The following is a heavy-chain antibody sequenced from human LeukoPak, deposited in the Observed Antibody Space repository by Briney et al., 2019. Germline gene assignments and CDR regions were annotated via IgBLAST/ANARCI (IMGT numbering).Heavy chain of an antibody. CDR2: IKQGGSEK. CDR1: GFTFSSYW. CDR3: ARGSPKRTYYYDSSGYCPFDY. J-gene: IGHJ4*02. V-gene: IGHV3-7*01. Sequence: GGSLSLSCAASGFTFSSYWMSWVRQAPGKGLEWVANIKQGGSEKYYVDSVKGRFTISRDNAKNSLYLQMNSLRAEDTAVYYCARGSPKRTYYYDSSGYCPFDYWGQGTLVTVSS. D-gene: IGHD3-22*01.